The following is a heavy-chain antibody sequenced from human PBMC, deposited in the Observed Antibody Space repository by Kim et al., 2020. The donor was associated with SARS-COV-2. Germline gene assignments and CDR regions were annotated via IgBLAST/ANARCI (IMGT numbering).Heavy chain of an antibody. V-gene: IGHV3-21*01. CDR3: ARVLDYYGSGYWFDP. CDR1: GFTFSSYS. J-gene: IGHJ5*02. Sequence: GGSLRLSCAASGFTFSSYSMNWVRQAPGKGLEWVSSISSSSSYIYYADSVKGRFTISRDNAKHSLYLQMNSLRAEDTAVYYCARVLDYYGSGYWFDPWGQGSLVTVSS. D-gene: IGHD3-10*01. CDR2: ISSSSSYI.